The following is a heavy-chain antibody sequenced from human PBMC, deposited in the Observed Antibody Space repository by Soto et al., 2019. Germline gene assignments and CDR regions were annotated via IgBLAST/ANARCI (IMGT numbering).Heavy chain of an antibody. CDR2: ISSSSSYI. D-gene: IGHD3-3*01. J-gene: IGHJ6*03. V-gene: IGHV3-21*01. CDR1: GFTFSSYS. CDR3: PRGEGTYNDFWSVRGDYYDYYMDV. Sequence: EVQLVESGGGLVKPGGSLRLSCAASGFTFSSYSMNWVRQAPGKGLEWVSSISSSSSYIYYADSVKGRFTISRDNAKHSLYTQMNRPRTEDTAVDYRPRGEGTYNDFWSVRGDYYDYYMDVSGKGTPVAV.